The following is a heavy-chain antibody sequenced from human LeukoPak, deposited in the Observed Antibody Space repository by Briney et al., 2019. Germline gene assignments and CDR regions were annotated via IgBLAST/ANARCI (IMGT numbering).Heavy chain of an antibody. CDR2: ISGSGGST. V-gene: IGHV3-23*01. J-gene: IGHJ6*03. Sequence: GGSLRLSCAASGFTFSSYAMNWVRQAPGKGLEWVSGISGSGGSTYYADSVKGRFTISRDNSKNTLYLQMNRLRAEDTAVYYCAKASGYSYGYYMDVWGKGTTVTVSS. D-gene: IGHD5-18*01. CDR3: AKASGYSYGYYMDV. CDR1: GFTFSSYA.